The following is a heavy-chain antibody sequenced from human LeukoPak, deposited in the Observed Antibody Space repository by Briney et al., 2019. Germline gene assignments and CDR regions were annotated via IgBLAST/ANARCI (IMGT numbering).Heavy chain of an antibody. Sequence: PGGSQRLSCAASGFTFSDYYMSWIRQAPGKGLEWVAYISGSSRYTDYADSVKGRFTISRDNAKKSLYLQMSSLRAEDTAVYYCARGKDSPGYWGQGTLVTVSS. D-gene: IGHD3/OR15-3a*01. J-gene: IGHJ4*02. V-gene: IGHV3-11*06. CDR1: GFTFSDYY. CDR2: ISGSSRYT. CDR3: ARGKDSPGY.